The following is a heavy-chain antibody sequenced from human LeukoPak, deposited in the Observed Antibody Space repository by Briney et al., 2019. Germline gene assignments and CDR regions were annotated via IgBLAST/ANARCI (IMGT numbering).Heavy chain of an antibody. CDR1: GFTFNTYS. V-gene: IGHV3-21*01. CDR2: ISRNSDTI. D-gene: IGHD4-17*01. Sequence: PGGSLRLSCAASGFTFNTYSMTWVRQAPGKGLEWVSSISRNSDTIYYADSVKGRFTISRDNAKNSLYLQMNSLRAEDTAVYYCARYGDYSWVDYWGQGTLVTVSS. J-gene: IGHJ4*02. CDR3: ARYGDYSWVDY.